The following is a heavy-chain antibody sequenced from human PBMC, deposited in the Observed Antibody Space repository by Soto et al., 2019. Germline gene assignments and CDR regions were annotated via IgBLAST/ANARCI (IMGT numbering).Heavy chain of an antibody. CDR1: GFTFSSYG. V-gene: IGHV3-33*01. D-gene: IGHD3-22*01. CDR2: IWYDGSNK. CDR3: AREEGSYDSSGSYDY. J-gene: IGHJ4*02. Sequence: GGSLRLSCAASGFTFSSYGMHWVRQAPGKGLEWVAVIWYDGSNKYYADSVKGRFTISRDNSKNTLYLQMNSLRAEDTAVYYCAREEGSYDSSGSYDYWGQGTLVTVSS.